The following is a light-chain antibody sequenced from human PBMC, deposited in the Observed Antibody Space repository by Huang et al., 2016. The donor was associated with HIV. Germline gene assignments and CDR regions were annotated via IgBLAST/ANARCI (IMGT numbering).Light chain of an antibody. J-gene: IGKJ5*01. CDR2: KAS. V-gene: IGKV1-5*03. CDR1: QSISSW. CDR3: QQYNSYSPT. Sequence: DIQMTQSPSTLSASVGDRVTITCRASQSISSWLAWYQQKPGKVPKFLIYKASSLESGVPSRFSGSGSGTEFTLTISSLQPDDFATYYCQQYNSYSPTFGQGTRLEIK.